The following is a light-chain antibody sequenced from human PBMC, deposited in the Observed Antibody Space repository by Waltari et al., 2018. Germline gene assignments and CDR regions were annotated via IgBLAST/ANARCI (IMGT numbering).Light chain of an antibody. CDR3: QQSYSAPRT. Sequence: LQMTQSNFPLPATIKDRAPITCRASQNIRNLLNWYQQKPGKAPTVLIYAASRLADGVPSRFSGSGSGTDFTLTITSLQPDDFATYYCQQSYSAPRTFGPGTKVDVK. CDR2: AAS. V-gene: IGKV1-39*01. CDR1: QNIRNL. J-gene: IGKJ2*01.